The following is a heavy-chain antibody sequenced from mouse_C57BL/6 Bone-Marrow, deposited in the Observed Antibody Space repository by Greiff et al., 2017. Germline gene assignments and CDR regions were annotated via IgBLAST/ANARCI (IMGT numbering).Heavy chain of an antibody. Sequence: QVQLKQPGAELVKPGASVKLSCKASGYTFTSYWMHWVKQRPGRGLEWIGRIDPNSGGTKYNEKFKSKATLTVDKPSSTADMQLSSLTAEDSAVNYCTRNYWAMDYWGQGTSVTVSS. D-gene: IGHD2-1*01. V-gene: IGHV1-72*01. CDR2: IDPNSGGT. CDR3: TRNYWAMDY. J-gene: IGHJ4*01. CDR1: GYTFTSYW.